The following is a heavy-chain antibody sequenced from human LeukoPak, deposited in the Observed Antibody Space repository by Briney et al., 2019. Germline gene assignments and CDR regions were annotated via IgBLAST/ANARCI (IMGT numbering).Heavy chain of an antibody. CDR1: GFTFSDYT. CDR3: AREGPTTAVGSGAPDI. V-gene: IGHV3-33*01. CDR2: IWHDGTYI. Sequence: GGSLRLPCPASGFTFSDYTMQWLRQAPGKGLEWVAVIWHDGTYISYGDSVRGRFTISRDNSKNTLYLQMNSLRAEDTAVYYCAREGPTTAVGSGAPDIWGLGTMVTVSS. D-gene: IGHD6-13*01. J-gene: IGHJ3*02.